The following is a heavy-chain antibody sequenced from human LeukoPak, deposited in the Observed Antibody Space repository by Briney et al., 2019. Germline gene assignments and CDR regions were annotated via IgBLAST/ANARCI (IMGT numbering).Heavy chain of an antibody. V-gene: IGHV4-39*01. CDR2: ILYTGRT. Sequence: PSETLSLPCTVSGGSISTSSYYWGWIRQPPGKGLEWIGSILYTGRTYYNPSLKSRVTISVDTSKNQFSLKLNSVTAADAALYYCARQPSLSYCSSGTCWFDSWGQGTLVTVSS. J-gene: IGHJ5*01. CDR1: GGSISTSSYY. CDR3: ARQPSLSYCSSGTCWFDS. D-gene: IGHD2-15*01.